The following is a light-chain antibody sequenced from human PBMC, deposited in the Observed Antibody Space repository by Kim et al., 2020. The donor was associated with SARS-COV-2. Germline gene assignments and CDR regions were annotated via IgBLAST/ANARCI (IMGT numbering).Light chain of an antibody. V-gene: IGLV3-19*01. J-gene: IGLJ2*01. CDR1: SLRSYY. CDR2: GKN. CDR3: NSRDSSGNHLRVV. Sequence: SSELTQDSAVSVALGQTVRITYQGDSLRSYYASWYQQKPGQAPVLVIYGKNNRPSGIPDRFSGSSSGNTASLTITGAQAEDEADYYCNSRDSSGNHLRVVFGGGTQATVL.